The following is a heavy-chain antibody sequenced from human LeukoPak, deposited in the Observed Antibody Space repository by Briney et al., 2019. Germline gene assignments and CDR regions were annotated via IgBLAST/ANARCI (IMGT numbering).Heavy chain of an antibody. V-gene: IGHV4-31*03. J-gene: IGHJ1*01. CDR2: IYYSGST. Sequence: SETLSLTCTASGGSISSGGYYWSWIRQHPGQGLEWIGYIYYSGSTSYNPSLKSRVTILQDTSKNQFSLKLTSVTAADTAVYYCATYNRDGYNFAFRQWGQGTLVTVSS. D-gene: IGHD5-24*01. CDR1: GGSISSGGYY. CDR3: ATYNRDGYNFAFRQ.